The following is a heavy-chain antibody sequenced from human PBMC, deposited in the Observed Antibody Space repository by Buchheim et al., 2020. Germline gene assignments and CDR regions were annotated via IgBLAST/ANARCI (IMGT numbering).Heavy chain of an antibody. CDR2: INSDGSSV. CDR3: ARGGDDYGDYYGLDV. Sequence: EVQLVESGGGLVQPGGSLRLSCAASGFIFSSNWMHWVRQAPGKGLVWVSRINSDGSSVFYADCGKGRFTNTRDNAKNTMYLQMNSLRAEDTAVYYCARGGDDYGDYYGLDVWGQGTT. D-gene: IGHD4-17*01. CDR1: GFIFSSNW. V-gene: IGHV3-74*01. J-gene: IGHJ6*02.